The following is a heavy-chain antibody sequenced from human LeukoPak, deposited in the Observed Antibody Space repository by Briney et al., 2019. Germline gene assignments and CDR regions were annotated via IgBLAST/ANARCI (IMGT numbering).Heavy chain of an antibody. Sequence: GRSLRLSCAASGFSFSSYSMNWVRQAPGKGLEWVSYISSSSTIYYADSVKGRFTISRDNAKNSLYLQMNSLRAEDTAVYYCARIHSSGWYRRVDYFDYWGQGTLVTVSS. J-gene: IGHJ4*02. CDR1: GFSFSSYS. CDR2: ISSSSTI. CDR3: ARIHSSGWYRRVDYFDY. V-gene: IGHV3-48*01. D-gene: IGHD6-19*01.